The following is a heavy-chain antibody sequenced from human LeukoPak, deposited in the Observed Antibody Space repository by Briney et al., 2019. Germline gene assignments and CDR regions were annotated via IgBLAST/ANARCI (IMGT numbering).Heavy chain of an antibody. CDR3: AREEGFCRSTSCSAPFDY. CDR1: GYTFTGYY. J-gene: IGHJ4*02. CDR2: INPNSGGT. V-gene: IGHV1-2*02. Sequence: ASVKVSCKASGYTFTGYYMHWVRQAPGRGLEWMGWINPNSGGTNYAQKFQGRVTMTRDTSISTAYMELSRLRSDDTAVYYCAREEGFCRSTSCSAPFDYWGQGTLVTVSS. D-gene: IGHD2-2*01.